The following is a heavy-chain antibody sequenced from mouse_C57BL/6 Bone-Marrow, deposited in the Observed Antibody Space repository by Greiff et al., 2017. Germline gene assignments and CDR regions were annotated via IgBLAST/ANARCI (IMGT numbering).Heavy chain of an antibody. V-gene: IGHV5-9*01. Sequence: EVKLVESGGGLVKPGGSLKLSCAASGFTFSSYTMSWVRQTPEKRLEWVATISGGGGNTYYPDSVKGRSTISRDNAKNTLYLQMSSLRSEDTALYYCARHLPPMDCWGQGTSVTVSS. J-gene: IGHJ4*01. CDR1: GFTFSSYT. D-gene: IGHD2-1*01. CDR2: ISGGGGNT. CDR3: ARHLPPMDC.